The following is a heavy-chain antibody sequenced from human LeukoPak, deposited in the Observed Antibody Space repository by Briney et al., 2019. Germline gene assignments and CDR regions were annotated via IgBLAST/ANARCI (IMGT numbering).Heavy chain of an antibody. CDR1: GYSISSGYY. CDR2: IYHSGST. J-gene: IGHJ4*02. D-gene: IGHD1-26*01. Sequence: SETLSLTCAVSGYSISSGYYWGCLRHPPGKVREWIGIIYHSGSTYYNPSLESRVTISVDTPKNQFSLKLYSLTAAGTAVYYCARENSGTYYGDSWGQGTLVTVSS. CDR3: ARENSGTYYGDS. V-gene: IGHV4-38-2*02.